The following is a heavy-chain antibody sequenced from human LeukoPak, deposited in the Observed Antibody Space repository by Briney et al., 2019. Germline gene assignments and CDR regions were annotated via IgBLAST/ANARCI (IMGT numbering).Heavy chain of an antibody. D-gene: IGHD1-26*01. J-gene: IGHJ4*02. V-gene: IGHV3-7*03. CDR1: GFSFSSYW. CDR2: IKQDGSXX. Sequence: PGGSLRLSCVDSGFSFSSYWMSWFRQAPGKGLEWVANIKQDGSXXXXXXXXXXRXTASXDNARNLLYLQMNSLRVEDTAVYYCAKVQWEPPDHWGQGTLVTVSS. CDR3: AKVQWEPPDH.